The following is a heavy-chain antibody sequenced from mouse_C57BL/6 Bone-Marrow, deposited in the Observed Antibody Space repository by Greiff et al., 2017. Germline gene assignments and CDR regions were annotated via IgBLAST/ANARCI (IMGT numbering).Heavy chain of an antibody. CDR3: ARDGTYYFFMDY. J-gene: IGHJ4*01. D-gene: IGHD2-10*01. CDR1: GYTFTSYW. Sequence: QVQLQQPGTELVKPGASVKLSCKASGYTFTSYWMHWVKQRPGQGLEWIGNINPSNGGTNYNEKFKSKDTLTVDKSSSTAYMQLSSLTSEDSAVYYCARDGTYYFFMDYWGQGTSVTVSS. V-gene: IGHV1-53*01. CDR2: INPSNGGT.